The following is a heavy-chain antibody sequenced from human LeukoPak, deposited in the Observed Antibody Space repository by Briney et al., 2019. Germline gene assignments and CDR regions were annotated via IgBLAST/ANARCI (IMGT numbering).Heavy chain of an antibody. Sequence: GGSLRLSCAASGFTFNNAWMSWVRQAPGRGLEWVGHIKSKTDGGTTDYGAPVKGRFTISRDDSKNTLYLQMNSLKAEDTAVYYCTTGSSGWSSWGQGTLVTVSS. V-gene: IGHV3-15*01. CDR3: TTGSSGWSS. J-gene: IGHJ4*02. D-gene: IGHD6-19*01. CDR2: IKSKTDGGTT. CDR1: GFTFNNAW.